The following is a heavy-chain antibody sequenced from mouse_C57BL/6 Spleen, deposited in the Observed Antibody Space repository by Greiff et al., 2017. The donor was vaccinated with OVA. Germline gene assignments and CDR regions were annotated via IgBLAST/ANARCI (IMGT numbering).Heavy chain of an antibody. D-gene: IGHD2-3*01. CDR2: IYPRDGST. J-gene: IGHJ2*01. CDR1: GYTFTSYD. Sequence: VKLQESGPELVKPGASVKLSCKASGYTFTSYDINWVKQRPGQGLEWIGWIYPRDGSTKYNEKFKGKATLTVDTSSSTAYMELHSLTSEDSAVYFCAGGYGWLLTDYWGQGTTLTVSS. CDR3: AGGYGWLLTDY. V-gene: IGHV1-85*01.